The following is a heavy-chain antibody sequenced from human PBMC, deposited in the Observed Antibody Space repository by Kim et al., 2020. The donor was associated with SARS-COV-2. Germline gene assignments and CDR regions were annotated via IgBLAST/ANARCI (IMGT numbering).Heavy chain of an antibody. Sequence: GGSLRLSCAASGFTFSSYDMHWVRQAPGKGLEWVAVISYHGGNKYYADSVKGLFTISRDNSKNTLYLQMNSLRTEDTAVYYCAKKGYSGSFDYWCQGTL. D-gene: IGHD1-26*01. CDR3: AKKGYSGSFDY. J-gene: IGHJ4*02. CDR2: ISYHGGNK. CDR1: GFTFSSYD. V-gene: IGHV3-30*18.